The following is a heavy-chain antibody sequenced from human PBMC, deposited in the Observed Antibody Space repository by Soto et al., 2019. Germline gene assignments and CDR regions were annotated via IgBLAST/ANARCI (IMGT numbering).Heavy chain of an antibody. V-gene: IGHV1-3*01. D-gene: IGHD6-13*01. Sequence: QVQLVQSGAEVKKPGASVKVSCKASGYTFTSYAMHWVRQAPGQRLEWMGWINAGNGNTKYSQKFQGRVTLTMDTAASTAYVDLSSLGSEDTAVYYCAISIAAAGTDDYYYGMDFWGQGTTVTVSS. CDR2: INAGNGNT. CDR1: GYTFTSYA. CDR3: AISIAAAGTDDYYYGMDF. J-gene: IGHJ6*02.